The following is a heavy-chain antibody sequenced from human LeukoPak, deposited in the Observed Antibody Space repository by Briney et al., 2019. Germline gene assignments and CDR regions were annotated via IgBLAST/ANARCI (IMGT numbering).Heavy chain of an antibody. J-gene: IGHJ6*04. V-gene: IGHV4-59*01. CDR1: GGSISSYY. Sequence: TSETLSLTCTVSGGSISSYYWSWIRQPPGKGLEWIGYIYYSGSTNYYPSLKGRVTISVDTSKNQFSLKLSSVTAADTAVYYCAGRSSSTSYYGMDVWGKGATVTVSS. CDR3: AGRSSSTSYYGMDV. CDR2: IYYSGST. D-gene: IGHD2-2*01.